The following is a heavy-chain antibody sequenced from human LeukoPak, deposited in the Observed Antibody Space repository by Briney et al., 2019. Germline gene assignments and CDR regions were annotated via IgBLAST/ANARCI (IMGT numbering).Heavy chain of an antibody. V-gene: IGHV3-30-3*01. CDR2: ISYHGSNK. J-gene: IGHJ4*02. Sequence: PGRSLRLSCAASGFTFSTYGMHWVRQAPGKGLEWVAVISYHGSNKYYADSVKGRFTISRDNSKNTLYLQMNSLRTDDTAVYYCARDSGWMAARPDHFDYWGQGTLVTVSS. CDR1: GFTFSTYG. D-gene: IGHD6-6*01. CDR3: ARDSGWMAARPDHFDY.